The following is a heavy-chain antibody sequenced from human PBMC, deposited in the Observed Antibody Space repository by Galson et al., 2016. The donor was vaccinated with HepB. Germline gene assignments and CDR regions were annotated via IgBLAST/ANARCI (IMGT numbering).Heavy chain of an antibody. J-gene: IGHJ5*01. Sequence: SLRLSCAASGFAFSSNWMNWVRQAPGRGLEWVANINHDATTRQYVDSVRGRFTVSRDNAKNSLYLQMSSLRAEDTAVYYCSPDADWGIGDSWGQGTLVTVSS. CDR3: SPDADWGIGDS. V-gene: IGHV3-7*03. CDR1: GFAFSSNW. CDR2: INHDATTR. D-gene: IGHD2-21*01.